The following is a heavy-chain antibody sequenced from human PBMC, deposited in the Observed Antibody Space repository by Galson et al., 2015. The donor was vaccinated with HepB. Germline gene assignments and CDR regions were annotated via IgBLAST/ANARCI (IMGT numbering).Heavy chain of an antibody. D-gene: IGHD1-26*01. J-gene: IGHJ4*02. Sequence: SLRLSCAASGFIVSNNYMSWVCQAPGKGLEWVSVIYSGGITHYADSVRGRFTISRDNSRNTLYLEMNSLRGEDTAVYYCVRDRHSGSQELAVGAYFDYWGQGTLVTVSS. CDR3: VRDRHSGSQELAVGAYFDY. V-gene: IGHV3-53*01. CDR1: GFIVSNNY. CDR2: IYSGGIT.